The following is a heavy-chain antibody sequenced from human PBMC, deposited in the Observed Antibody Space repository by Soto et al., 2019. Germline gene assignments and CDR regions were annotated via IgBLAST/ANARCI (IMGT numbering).Heavy chain of an antibody. CDR3: ARVRFSSSWYCLYSDGSAFDI. V-gene: IGHV4-31*03. D-gene: IGHD6-13*01. Sequence: QVQLQESGPGLVKPSQTLSLTCTVSGGSISSGGYYWSWIRQHPGKGLEWIGYIYYSGSTYYNPSLKSRVTISVDTSKNQFSLKLSSVTAADTAVYYCARVRFSSSWYCLYSDGSAFDIWGQGTMVTVSS. J-gene: IGHJ3*02. CDR1: GGSISSGGYY. CDR2: IYYSGST.